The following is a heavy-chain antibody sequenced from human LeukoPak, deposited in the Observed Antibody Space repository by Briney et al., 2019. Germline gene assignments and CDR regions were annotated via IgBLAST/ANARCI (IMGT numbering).Heavy chain of an antibody. CDR2: ISSSSSTI. CDR1: GFTFSSYR. V-gene: IGHV3-48*01. J-gene: IGHJ4*02. CDR3: AKNPLGDLYYFDY. Sequence: PGGSLRLSCAASGFTFSSYRMNWVRQAPGKGLEWVSYISSSSSTIYYADSVKGRFTISRDNAKNSLYLQMNSLRAEDTAVYYCAKNPLGDLYYFDYWGQGTLVTVSS. D-gene: IGHD3-10*01.